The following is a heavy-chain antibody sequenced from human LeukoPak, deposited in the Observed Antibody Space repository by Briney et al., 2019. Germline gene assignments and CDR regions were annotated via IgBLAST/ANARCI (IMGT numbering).Heavy chain of an antibody. J-gene: IGHJ3*02. V-gene: IGHV5-51*01. D-gene: IGHD3-22*01. Sequence: GESLKISCKGSGYSFTTYWIGWVRQMPGKGPEWMGITYPGDSDIRYSPSFQGQVTISADKSISTAYLQWSSLKASDTAMYYCARTYDSSGISAFDIWGQGTMVTVSS. CDR2: TYPGDSDI. CDR3: ARTYDSSGISAFDI. CDR1: GYSFTTYW.